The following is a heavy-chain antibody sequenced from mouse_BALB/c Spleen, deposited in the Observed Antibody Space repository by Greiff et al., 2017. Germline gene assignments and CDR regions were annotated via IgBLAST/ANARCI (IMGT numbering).Heavy chain of an antibody. J-gene: IGHJ2*01. CDR1: GYTFTSYV. V-gene: IGHV1-14*01. Sequence: VQLKQSGPELVKPGASVKMSCKASGYTFTSYVMHWVKQKPGQGLEWIGYINPYNDGTKYNEKFKGKATLTSDKSSSTAYMELSSLTSEDSAVYYCARKTTVIPYCFDYWGQGTTLTVSA. CDR3: ARKTTVIPYCFDY. CDR2: INPYNDGT. D-gene: IGHD1-1*01.